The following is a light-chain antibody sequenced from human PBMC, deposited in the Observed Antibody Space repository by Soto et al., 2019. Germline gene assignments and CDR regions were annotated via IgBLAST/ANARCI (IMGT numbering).Light chain of an antibody. CDR2: DVT. CDR1: SSDIGTYNS. CDR3: TSYTTSSTLL. J-gene: IGLJ2*01. V-gene: IGLV2-14*01. Sequence: QSVLTQPASVSGSPGQSITISCTGTSSDIGTYNSVSWYQQHAGKVPKLMIYDVTNRPSGVSDRFSGSKSGNTASLTISGLQAEDEADYYCTSYTTSSTLLFGGGTQLTVL.